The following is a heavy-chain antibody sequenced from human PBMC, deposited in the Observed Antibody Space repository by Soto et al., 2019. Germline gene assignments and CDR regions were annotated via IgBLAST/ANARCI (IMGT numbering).Heavy chain of an antibody. CDR2: IDLDIGDT. D-gene: IGHD2-21*02. CDR1: GHTFTGHH. V-gene: IGHV1-2*02. CDR3: GLEPTGTAGFDY. Sequence: QVQMVQSGAEVKKPGASVKVSCKASGHTFTGHHMHWVRQAPGQGLEWMGLIDLDIGDTKYAQKFQGRVTSTSDTSITTVYMDLRGLRSDDTAVYYCGLEPTGTAGFDYGGQGTLVTVSS. J-gene: IGHJ4*02.